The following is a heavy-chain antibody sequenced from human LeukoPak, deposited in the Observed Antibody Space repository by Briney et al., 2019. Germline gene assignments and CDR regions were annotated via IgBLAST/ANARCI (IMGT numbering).Heavy chain of an antibody. D-gene: IGHD3-3*01. CDR1: GNSISSGYY. Sequence: SETLSLTCSVSGNSISSGYYWGWVRQPPREGLEWIGSIYHSGTTHYNPSLKSRVTISVDTSKNRFSLKLTSVTAADTAVYYCARSSGNYGFWSGYSFWGQGTLVTVSS. CDR3: ARSSGNYGFWSGYSF. V-gene: IGHV4-38-2*02. CDR2: IYHSGTT. J-gene: IGHJ4*02.